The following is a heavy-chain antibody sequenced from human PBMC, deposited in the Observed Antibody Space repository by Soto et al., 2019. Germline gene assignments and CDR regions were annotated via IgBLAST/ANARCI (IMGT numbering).Heavy chain of an antibody. D-gene: IGHD1-26*01. CDR1: GFIFGNYA. CDR3: AKDAPGSGWLSDS. CDR2: ISVPDAGT. V-gene: IGHV3-23*01. J-gene: IGHJ4*02. Sequence: EVYLLESGGGLVHPGESLRLSCAASGFIFGNYAMSWVRQVPGKGLQWVSTISVPDAGTAYADSVKGRFTISRDNSRNTLYLQMNSLRVEDTAVYYCAKDAPGSGWLSDSWGQGARVTVSS.